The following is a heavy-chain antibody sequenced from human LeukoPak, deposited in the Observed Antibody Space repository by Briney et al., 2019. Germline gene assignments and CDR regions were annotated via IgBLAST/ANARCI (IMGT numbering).Heavy chain of an antibody. CDR3: ARHSNTWFYFDY. CDR1: GGSISSFY. CDR2: IYYSGST. J-gene: IGHJ4*02. Sequence: PSETLSLTCTVSGGSISSFYWSWIRQPPGKTLEGIGYIYYSGSTKYNPSLKSRVTISVDTSKNQFSLKLSSVTAADTAVYYCARHSNTWFYFDYWGQGTLVTVSS. D-gene: IGHD3-9*01. V-gene: IGHV4-59*08.